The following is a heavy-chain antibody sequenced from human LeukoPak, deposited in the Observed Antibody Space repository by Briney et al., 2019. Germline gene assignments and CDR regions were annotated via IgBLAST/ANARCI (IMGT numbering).Heavy chain of an antibody. CDR3: ARQSISGSSLSYFDY. CDR2: IYDSGST. V-gene: IGHV4-59*01. D-gene: IGHD3-22*01. J-gene: IGHJ4*02. CDR1: GGSISSYY. Sequence: KPSEPLSLTCTVSGGSISSYYWSWIRQPPGKGLEWIGNIYDSGSTNYNPSLKSRVTISVDTSKNQCSLKLSSVTAADTAVYYCARQSISGSSLSYFDYWGQGTLVSVSS.